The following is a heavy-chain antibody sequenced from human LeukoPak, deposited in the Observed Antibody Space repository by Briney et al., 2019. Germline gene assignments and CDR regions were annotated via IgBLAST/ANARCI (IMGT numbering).Heavy chain of an antibody. CDR3: ARVWGIAVAGGYWYFDL. CDR2: INTNTGNP. J-gene: IGHJ2*01. CDR1: GYTFTSYA. Sequence: ASVKVSCKASGYTFTSYAMNWVRQAPGQGLEWMGWINTNTGNPTYAQGFTGRFVFSLDTSVSTAYLQISSLKAEDTAVYYCARVWGIAVAGGYWYFDLWGRGTLVTVSS. V-gene: IGHV7-4-1*02. D-gene: IGHD6-19*01.